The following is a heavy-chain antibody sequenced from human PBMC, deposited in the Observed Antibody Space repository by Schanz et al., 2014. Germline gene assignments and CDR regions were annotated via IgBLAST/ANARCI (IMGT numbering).Heavy chain of an antibody. Sequence: QVQLVESGGGVVQPGRSLRLSCAASGFTFSSYAMHWVRQAPGKGLEWVAVISYDGRNKYYADSVKGRFTISRENSKNTLYLQMNTLRAEDTAVYYCARDRGYCSGGSCLTFDYWGQGTLVTVSS. V-gene: IGHV3-30-3*01. CDR3: ARDRGYCSGGSCLTFDY. CDR2: ISYDGRNK. D-gene: IGHD2-15*01. J-gene: IGHJ4*02. CDR1: GFTFSSYA.